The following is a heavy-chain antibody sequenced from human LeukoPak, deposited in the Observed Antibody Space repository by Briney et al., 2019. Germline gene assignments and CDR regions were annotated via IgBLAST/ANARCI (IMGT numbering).Heavy chain of an antibody. D-gene: IGHD1-26*01. V-gene: IGHV3-11*06. CDR3: ARDGGVGATDY. CDR1: GFTFSDYH. CDR2: ISSSSSYT. J-gene: IGHJ4*02. Sequence: GGSLRLSCAASGFTFSDYHMSWIRQAPGKGLEWVSYISSSSSYTNYADSVKGRFTISRDNAKNSLHLQMNSLRAEDTAVYYCARDGGVGATDYWGQGTLVTVSS.